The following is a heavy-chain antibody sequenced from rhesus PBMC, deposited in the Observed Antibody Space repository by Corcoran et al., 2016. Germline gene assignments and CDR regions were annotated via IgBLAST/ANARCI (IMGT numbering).Heavy chain of an antibody. D-gene: IGHD1-38*01. Sequence: QVQLVQSGAEIKQPGASVKLSCKASGYTVTSYYMHWVRQAPGQGREWIGLIEHLNSNKGYAQNFHGSVTITTDTHTITVYMQLSSMRSEYTSAYYCTSAPTGTPLDYWGQGVLVTVS. V-gene: IGHV1-1*01. CDR3: TSAPTGTPLDY. CDR1: GYTVTSYY. J-gene: IGHJ4*01. CDR2: IEHLNSNK.